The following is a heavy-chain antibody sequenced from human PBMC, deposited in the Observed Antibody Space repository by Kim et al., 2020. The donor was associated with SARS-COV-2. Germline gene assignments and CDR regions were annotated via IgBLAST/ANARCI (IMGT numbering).Heavy chain of an antibody. J-gene: IGHJ6*02. Sequence: GGSLRLSCAASGFTFSSYGMHWVRQAPGKGLEWVAVIWYDGSNKYYADSVKGRFTISRDNSKNTLYLQMNSLRAEDTAVYYCARRDYSNYPRHYYYYDMDVWGQGTTVTVSS. V-gene: IGHV3-33*01. D-gene: IGHD4-4*01. CDR2: IWYDGSNK. CDR1: GFTFSSYG. CDR3: ARRDYSNYPRHYYYYDMDV.